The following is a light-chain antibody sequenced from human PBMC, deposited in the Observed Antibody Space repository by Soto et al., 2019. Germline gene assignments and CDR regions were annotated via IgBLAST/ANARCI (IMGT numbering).Light chain of an antibody. V-gene: IGLV2-23*01. CDR1: SSDVGRFDV. CDR2: EGS. J-gene: IGLJ1*01. CDR3: CAYVNSSSYI. Sequence: QSALTQPASFSGSLGQSITISCTGTSSDVGRFDVVSWYQQHPGQVPKLIIYEGSRLPSGVSSRFSGSKSGNTASLTVSGLQAEDEADYYCCAYVNSSSYIFGRWTKVTVL.